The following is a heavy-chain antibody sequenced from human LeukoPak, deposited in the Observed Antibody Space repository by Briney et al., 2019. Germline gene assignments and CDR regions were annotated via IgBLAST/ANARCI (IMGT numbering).Heavy chain of an antibody. D-gene: IGHD3-3*01. CDR2: INSDGSGT. CDR3: ARVYLDVDFWSGYYLLDY. J-gene: IGHJ4*02. V-gene: IGHV3-74*01. CDR1: GFTFSSYW. Sequence: GGSLRLSCAASGFTFSSYWMHWVRQAPGKGLVWVSRINSDGSGTIYADSVKGRFTISRDNSKNTLYLQMNSLRAEDTAVYYCARVYLDVDFWSGYYLLDYWGQGTLVTVSS.